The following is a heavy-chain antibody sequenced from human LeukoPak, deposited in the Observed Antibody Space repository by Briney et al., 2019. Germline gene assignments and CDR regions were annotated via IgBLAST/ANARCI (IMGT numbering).Heavy chain of an antibody. D-gene: IGHD1-26*01. J-gene: IGHJ5*02. Sequence: GSLKLSCSAPGFPFCNFAISWVRQAPRKRLEWVSASGSGGNTYYADSVKGRFTISRDNSKNTLYLQMNSLRAEDTAVYYCASMGATWQFTSWGQGTLVTVSS. CDR2: SGSGGNT. CDR1: GFPFCNFA. V-gene: IGHV3-23*01. CDR3: ASMGATWQFTS.